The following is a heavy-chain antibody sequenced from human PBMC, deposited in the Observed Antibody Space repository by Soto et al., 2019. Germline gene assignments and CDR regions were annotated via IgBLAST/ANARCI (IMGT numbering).Heavy chain of an antibody. CDR3: ARDDEYSGNGMDG. D-gene: IGHD3-10*01. V-gene: IGHV3-33*01. Sequence: QVQLVESGGGVVQPGRSLRLSCAASEFTFSNYGMHWVRQAPGKGLEWVAVILNDGSNRYHADSVKDRFTISRDNSKNTLYLQMNSLRAEDTAVYYCARDDEYSGNGMDGWGQGTTVTVS. CDR2: ILNDGSNR. J-gene: IGHJ6*02. CDR1: EFTFSNYG.